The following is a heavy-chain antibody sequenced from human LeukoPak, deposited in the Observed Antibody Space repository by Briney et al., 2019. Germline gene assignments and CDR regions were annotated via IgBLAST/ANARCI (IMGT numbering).Heavy chain of an antibody. CDR2: ISYDGSNK. CDR3: ARAPRRGGTFDY. V-gene: IGHV3-30*04. CDR1: GFTFSSYA. Sequence: PGGSLRLSCAASGFTFSSYAMHWVRQAPGKGLEWVAVISYDGSNKYYADSVKGRFTISRDNSKNTLYLQTNSLRAEDTAVYYCARAPRRGGTFDYWGQGTLVTVSS. J-gene: IGHJ4*02. D-gene: IGHD2-15*01.